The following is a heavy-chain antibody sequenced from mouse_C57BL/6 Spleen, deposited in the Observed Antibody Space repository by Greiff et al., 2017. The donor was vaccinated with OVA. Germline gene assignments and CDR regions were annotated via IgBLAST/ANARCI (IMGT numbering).Heavy chain of an antibody. J-gene: IGHJ2*01. CDR1: GYAFSSYW. V-gene: IGHV1-80*01. D-gene: IGHD1-1*01. CDR3: ARGGNYYGSSHYFDY. CDR2: IYPGDGDT. Sequence: QVQLQQSGAELVKPGASVKISCKASGYAFSSYWMNWVKQRPGKGLEWIGQIYPGDGDTNYNGKFKGKATLTADKSSSTAYMQLSSLTSEDSAVYFCARGGNYYGSSHYFDYWGQGTTLTVSS.